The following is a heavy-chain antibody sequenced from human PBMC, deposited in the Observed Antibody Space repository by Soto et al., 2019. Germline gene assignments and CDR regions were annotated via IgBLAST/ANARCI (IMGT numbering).Heavy chain of an antibody. CDR3: ARESYYGSGATVVAS. J-gene: IGHJ5*01. CDR1: GGSISGYY. D-gene: IGHD3-10*01. CDR2: IYYSGTT. V-gene: IGHV4-59*01. Sequence: LSLTCTVSGGSISGYYWSWIRQPPGKGLEWIGYIYYSGTTSYNPSLNSRVTMSVDTSKNQFSLKVNSVTAADTAVYYCARESYYGSGATVVASWGQGTLVTVSS.